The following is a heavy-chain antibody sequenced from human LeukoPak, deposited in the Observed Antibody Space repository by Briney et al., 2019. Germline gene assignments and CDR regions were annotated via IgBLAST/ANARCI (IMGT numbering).Heavy chain of an antibody. CDR2: IYTSGST. Sequence: SETLSLTCTVSGGSISSGSYYWSWIRQPAGKGLEWLGRIYTSGSTNYNPSLKSRVTISVDTSKNQFSLKLSSVTAAATAVYYWAALVGLYYFDYWGPGPLVTVS. V-gene: IGHV4-61*02. D-gene: IGHD1-26*01. J-gene: IGHJ4*02. CDR1: GGSISSGSYY. CDR3: AALVGLYYFDY.